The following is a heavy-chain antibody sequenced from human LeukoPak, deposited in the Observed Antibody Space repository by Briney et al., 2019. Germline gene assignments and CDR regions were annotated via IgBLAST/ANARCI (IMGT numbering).Heavy chain of an antibody. CDR2: ISYDGSNK. V-gene: IGHV3-30*04. J-gene: IGHJ4*02. CDR1: GFTFSSYA. CDR3: AKDGSARQWPDW. Sequence: GGSLRLSCAASGFTFSSYAMHWVRQAPGKGLEWVAVISYDGSNKYYADSAKGRFTISRDNSKNTLYLQMNSLRVDDTAVYYCAKDGSARQWPDWWGQGTLVTVSS. D-gene: IGHD6-19*01.